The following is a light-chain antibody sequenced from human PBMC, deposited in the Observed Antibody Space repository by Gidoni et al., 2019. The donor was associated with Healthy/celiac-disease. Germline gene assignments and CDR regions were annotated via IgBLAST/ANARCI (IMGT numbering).Light chain of an antibody. CDR2: DVT. CDR3: SSYTTSSTPYVL. J-gene: IGLJ2*01. V-gene: IGLV2-14*03. CDR1: SSDVGGYNY. Sequence: QSALTQPASVSGSSGQPITISCTGTSSDVGGYNYVSWYQQHPGKAPKLMIYDVTNRPSGVSNRFSGSKSGNTASLTISGLQAEDEADYYCSSYTTSSTPYVLFGGGTKLTVL.